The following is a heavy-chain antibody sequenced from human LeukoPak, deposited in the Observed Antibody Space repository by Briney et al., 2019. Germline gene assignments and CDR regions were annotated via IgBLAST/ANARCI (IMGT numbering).Heavy chain of an antibody. CDR3: ARASDIVVVPAAMHFDY. J-gene: IGHJ4*02. D-gene: IGHD2-2*01. Sequence: SVKVSCKASGYTFTSYYMHWVRQAPGQGLEWMGRIIPILSIINYAQKFQGRVTITADKSTSTGYMELSGLRSDDTAVYYCARASDIVVVPAAMHFDYWGQGTLVTVSS. V-gene: IGHV1-69*04. CDR1: GYTFTSYY. CDR2: IIPILSII.